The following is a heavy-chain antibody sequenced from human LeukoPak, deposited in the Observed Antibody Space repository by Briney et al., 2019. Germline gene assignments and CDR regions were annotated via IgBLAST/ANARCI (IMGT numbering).Heavy chain of an antibody. CDR3: AKVYGANSMRYFDL. J-gene: IGHJ2*01. D-gene: IGHD4-23*01. V-gene: IGHV3-23*01. CDR1: GFTFNNYG. CDR2: ISGTGGST. Sequence: PGGSLRLSCAASGFTFNNYGMSWVRQAPGKGLEWVSSISGTGGSTYYADSVKGRFTISRDNSKNTLYLQMNTLRAEDTAIYYCAKVYGANSMRYFDLWGRGTLVTASS.